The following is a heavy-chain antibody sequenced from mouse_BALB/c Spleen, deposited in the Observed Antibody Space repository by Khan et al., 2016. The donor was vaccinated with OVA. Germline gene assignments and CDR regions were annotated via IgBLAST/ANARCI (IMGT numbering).Heavy chain of an antibody. J-gene: IGHJ4*01. CDR3: ARVGYNGNIDS. D-gene: IGHD2-14*01. CDR1: GYTFRNNG. CDR2: INTYTGEP. V-gene: IGHV9-3-1*01. Sequence: QMQLVQSGPELKKPGETVKISCKASGYTFRNNGMNWVKQAPGKGLKWMGWINTYTGEPTYADDFKGRFAFSLETSANTAYLQINNLKNEDTATXVCARVGYNGNIDSWGQGTSVTVSS.